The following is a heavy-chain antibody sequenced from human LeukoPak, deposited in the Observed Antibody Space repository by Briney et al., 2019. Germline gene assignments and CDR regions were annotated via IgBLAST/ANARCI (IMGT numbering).Heavy chain of an antibody. Sequence: GGSLRLSCAASGFTFSSYSMNWVRQAPGKGLEWVSYISSSSSTIYYADSVKGRFTISRDNAKNSLYLQMNSLRAEDTAVYYCARVFSESYYYGSGSPNWFDPWGQGTLVTVSS. V-gene: IGHV3-48*04. CDR2: ISSSSSTI. J-gene: IGHJ5*02. CDR3: ARVFSESYYYGSGSPNWFDP. CDR1: GFTFSSYS. D-gene: IGHD3-10*01.